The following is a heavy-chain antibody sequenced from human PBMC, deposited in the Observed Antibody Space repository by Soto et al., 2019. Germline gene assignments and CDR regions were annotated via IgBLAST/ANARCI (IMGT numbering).Heavy chain of an antibody. CDR1: GGTFSSYA. Sequence: QVQLVQSGAEVKKPGSSVKVSCKASGGTFSSYAISWVRQAPGQGLEWMGGIIPIFGTANYAQKFQGRVTITADESTRTPYMELSSLRSEDTAVYYCARAALVSGNWGNFDYWGQGTLVTVAS. CDR2: IIPIFGTA. CDR3: ARAALVSGNWGNFDY. V-gene: IGHV1-69*12. D-gene: IGHD7-27*01. J-gene: IGHJ4*02.